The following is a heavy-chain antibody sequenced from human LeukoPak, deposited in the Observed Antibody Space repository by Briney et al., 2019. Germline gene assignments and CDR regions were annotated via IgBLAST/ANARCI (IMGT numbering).Heavy chain of an antibody. V-gene: IGHV4-34*01. J-gene: IGHJ3*02. CDR3: ARVKVVPAAKFGAFDI. Sequence: PSETLSLTCAVYGGSFSGYYWSWIRQPPGKGLEWIGEINHSGSTNYNPSLKSRVTISVDTSKNQFSLKLSSVTAADTAVYYCARVKVVPAAKFGAFDIWGQGTMVTVSS. CDR2: INHSGST. CDR1: GGSFSGYY. D-gene: IGHD2-2*01.